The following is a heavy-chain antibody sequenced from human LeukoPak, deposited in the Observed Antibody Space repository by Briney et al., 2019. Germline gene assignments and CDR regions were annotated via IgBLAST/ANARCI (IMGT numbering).Heavy chain of an antibody. CDR2: ISSGGSSI. D-gene: IGHD3-22*01. CDR3: ARDFRGYDSRLHDY. CDR1: GFTFSNYE. Sequence: GGSLRLSCAASGFTFSNYEMNWVRQAPGKGLEWISYISSGGSSIYYADSVKGRFTISRDNAKNLLYLQMYSLRAEDTAVYYCARDFRGYDSRLHDYWGQGTLVTVSS. J-gene: IGHJ4*02. V-gene: IGHV3-48*03.